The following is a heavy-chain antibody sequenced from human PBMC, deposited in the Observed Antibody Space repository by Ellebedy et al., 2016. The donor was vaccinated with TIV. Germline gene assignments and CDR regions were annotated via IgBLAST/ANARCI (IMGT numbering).Heavy chain of an antibody. CDR3: AREFHYYDNSGFYPFGY. CDR1: GYSFPDYG. J-gene: IGHJ4*02. D-gene: IGHD3-22*01. Sequence: AASVKVSCKTSGYSFPDYGISWVRQAPGQGLEWMGWISAYNGDTNYALKLQDRVTMTTDTSTSTAYMELGSLRSGDTAVYYCAREFHYYDNSGFYPFGYWGQGTLVTVSS. CDR2: ISAYNGDT. V-gene: IGHV1-18*01.